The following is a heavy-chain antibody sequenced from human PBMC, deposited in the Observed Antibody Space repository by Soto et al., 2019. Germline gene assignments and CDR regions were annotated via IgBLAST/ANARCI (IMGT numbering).Heavy chain of an antibody. J-gene: IGHJ3*02. D-gene: IGHD5-12*01. CDR1: GYSFTSYW. CDR3: ARQLVATYDAFDI. CDR2: IYPGDSDT. Sequence: GESLKISCKGSGYSFTSYWIGWVRQMPGKGLEWMGIIYPGDSDTRYSPSFQGQVTISADKSISTAYLQWSSLEASDIAMYYCARQLVATYDAFDIWGQGTMVTVSS. V-gene: IGHV5-51*01.